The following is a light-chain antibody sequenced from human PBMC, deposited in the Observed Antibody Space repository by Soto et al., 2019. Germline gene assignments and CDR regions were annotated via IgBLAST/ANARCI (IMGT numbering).Light chain of an antibody. Sequence: QSALTQPASVSGSPGQSITISCTGTSSDVGGYNYVSWYQQHPGKAPKLMIYDVSNRPSGVSNRFSGSKSGNTASLTISGLQFEDEADYYCSSYRGTSTPVFGGGTKVTV. J-gene: IGLJ2*01. CDR2: DVS. V-gene: IGLV2-14*01. CDR1: SSDVGGYNY. CDR3: SSYRGTSTPV.